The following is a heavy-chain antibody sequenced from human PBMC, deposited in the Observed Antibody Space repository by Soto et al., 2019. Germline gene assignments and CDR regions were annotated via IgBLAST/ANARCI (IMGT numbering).Heavy chain of an antibody. CDR3: AKGPEYDILTGCDY. J-gene: IGHJ4*02. CDR2: LSGGGSTT. CDR1: GFTFSLSA. D-gene: IGHD3-9*01. V-gene: IGHV3-23*01. Sequence: EGQLLESGGGFVQPGESLRLSCAASGFTFSLSAMSWVRQAPGRGLAWVSSLSGGGSTTDYADSVKGRFTISRDNSKNTVHLQMNSLRAEDTAVYYCAKGPEYDILTGCDYWGQGALVTVSS.